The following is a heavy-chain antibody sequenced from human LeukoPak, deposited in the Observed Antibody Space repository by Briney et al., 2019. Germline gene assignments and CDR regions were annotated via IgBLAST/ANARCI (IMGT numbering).Heavy chain of an antibody. CDR2: ISGSGGST. D-gene: IGHD5-12*01. Sequence: LSGGSLRLSCAASGFTFSSYAMSWVRQAPGKGLEWVSAISGSGGSTYYADSVKGRFTISRDNSKNTLYLQMNSLRAEDTAVYYCAKGIPFVATITRYYFDYWGQGTLVTVSA. J-gene: IGHJ4*02. V-gene: IGHV3-23*01. CDR1: GFTFSSYA. CDR3: AKGIPFVATITRYYFDY.